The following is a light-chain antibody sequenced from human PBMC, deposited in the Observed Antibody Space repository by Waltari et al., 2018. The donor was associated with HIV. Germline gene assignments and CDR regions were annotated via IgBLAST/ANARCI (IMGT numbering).Light chain of an antibody. CDR3: QQRSNWPLT. V-gene: IGKV3-11*01. CDR1: QSVSSY. Sequence: EIVLTQSPATLSLSPWERATLSCRASQSVSSYLAWYQQKPGQAPRLLIYDASNRATGITARFSGSGSGTDFTLTISSLEPEDFAVYFCQQRSNWPLTFGGGTKVEIK. CDR2: DAS. J-gene: IGKJ4*01.